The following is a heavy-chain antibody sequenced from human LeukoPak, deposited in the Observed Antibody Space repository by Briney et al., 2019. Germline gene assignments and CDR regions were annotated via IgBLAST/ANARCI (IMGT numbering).Heavy chain of an antibody. CDR3: AKPREYSSTWFGVDH. D-gene: IGHD6-13*01. CDR1: GFTFSSYA. Sequence: GGSLRLSCAASGFTFSSYAMSWVRQAPGKGLEWVSLISGSGGTTYYADSVKGRFTISRDNSKNTLFLQMYSLRAEDTAAYYCAKPREYSSTWFGVDHWGQGSLVTASS. V-gene: IGHV3-23*01. J-gene: IGHJ4*02. CDR2: ISGSGGTT.